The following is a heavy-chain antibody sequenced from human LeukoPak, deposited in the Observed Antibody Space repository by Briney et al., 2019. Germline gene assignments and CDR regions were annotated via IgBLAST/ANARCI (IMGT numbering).Heavy chain of an antibody. CDR2: ISGSGGST. CDR3: AKNWVASSWFNWFDP. V-gene: IGHV3-23*01. J-gene: IGHJ5*02. D-gene: IGHD6-13*01. Sequence: GGSLRLSCAASGFTFSSYAMSWVRQAPGKGLEWVSAISGSGGSTHYADSVKGRFTISRDNSKNTLYLQMNSLRAEDTAVYYCAKNWVASSWFNWFDPWGQGTLVTLSS. CDR1: GFTFSSYA.